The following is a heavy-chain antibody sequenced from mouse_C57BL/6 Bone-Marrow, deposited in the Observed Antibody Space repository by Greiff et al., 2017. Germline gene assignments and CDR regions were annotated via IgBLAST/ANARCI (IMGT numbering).Heavy chain of an antibody. CDR1: GYTFTSYW. J-gene: IGHJ2*01. D-gene: IGHD2-10*01. V-gene: IGHV1-74*01. CDR2: IHPSDSDT. Sequence: QVQLQQPGAELVKPGASVKVSCKASGYTFTSYWMHWVKQRPGQGLEWIGRIHPSDSDTNYNQKFKGKATLTVAKSSSTAYMQLSSLTSEASAVYYCAISPYFVHYFDYWGQGTTLTVSS. CDR3: AISPYFVHYFDY.